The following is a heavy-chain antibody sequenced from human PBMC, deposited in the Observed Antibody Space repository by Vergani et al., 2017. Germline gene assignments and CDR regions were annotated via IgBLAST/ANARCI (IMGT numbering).Heavy chain of an antibody. CDR3: VTSELAYCGGDCYSYFDY. D-gene: IGHD2-21*02. J-gene: IGHJ4*02. V-gene: IGHV1-69*02. CDR2: IIPILGIA. Sequence: QVQLVQSGAEVKKPGSSVKVSCKASGGTFSSYTISWVRQAPGQGLEWMGRIIPILGIANYAQKVQGRVTITAVKATSPAYMELSSLRSEDTAVYYCVTSELAYCGGDCYSYFDYWGQGTLVTVSS. CDR1: GGTFSSYT.